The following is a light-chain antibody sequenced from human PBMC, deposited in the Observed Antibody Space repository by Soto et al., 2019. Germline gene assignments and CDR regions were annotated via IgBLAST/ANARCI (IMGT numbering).Light chain of an antibody. CDR3: MQGRQSRIT. Sequence: DIVMTQSPLSLPVTPGEPASISCRSSQSLLHSSGYNFLDWYLQKPGHSPQLLIYLGSNRASGVPDRFSGSGSGTDFTLKISRMEAEDVGVYYCMQGRQSRITFGQGTRLE. J-gene: IGKJ5*01. CDR1: QSLLHSSGYNF. CDR2: LGS. V-gene: IGKV2-28*01.